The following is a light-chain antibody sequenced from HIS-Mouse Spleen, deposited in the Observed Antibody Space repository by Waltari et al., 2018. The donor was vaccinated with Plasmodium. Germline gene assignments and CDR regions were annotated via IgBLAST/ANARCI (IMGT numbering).Light chain of an antibody. CDR1: SSHVGSYNL. V-gene: IGLV2-23*03. J-gene: IGLJ3*02. Sequence: QSALTQPASVSGSPGQSITISCTGTSSHVGSYNLFSWYQQHPGKSPNLMIYEGSKRPSGVSNRFSGSKSGNTASLTISGLQAEDEADYYCCSYAGSSTFVFGGGTKLTVL. CDR2: EGS. CDR3: CSYAGSSTFV.